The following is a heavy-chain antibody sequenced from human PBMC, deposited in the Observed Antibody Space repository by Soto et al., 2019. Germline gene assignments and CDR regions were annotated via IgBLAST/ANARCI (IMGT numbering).Heavy chain of an antibody. D-gene: IGHD2-8*01. CDR1: GDSISSSSYY. CDR2: IYYSRST. Sequence: QLQLQESGPGLVKPSETLSLTCTVSGDSISSSSYYWGWIRQPPGKGLEWIVSIYYSRSTYYNPSLKIRATISVDTSKTQFSLKLSSVTAADTAVYYCARQDIVLMVYPVNWFDPWGQGTLVTVSS. CDR3: ARQDIVLMVYPVNWFDP. V-gene: IGHV4-39*01. J-gene: IGHJ5*02.